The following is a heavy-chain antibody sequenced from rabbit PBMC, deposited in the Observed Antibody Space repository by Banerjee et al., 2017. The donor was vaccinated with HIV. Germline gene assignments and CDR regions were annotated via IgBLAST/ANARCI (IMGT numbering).Heavy chain of an antibody. CDR1: GFSFSSSDL. CDR2: IYAGSGGST. Sequence: QSLEESGGDLVKPGASLTLTCTASGFSFSSSDLMCWVRQAPGKGLEWIACIYAGSGGSTYYASWAKGRFTISKTSSTVDLKMTSLTAADTATYFCARNFASATSGSWFYGYFNLWGQGTLVTVS. V-gene: IGHV1S40*01. J-gene: IGHJ4*01. CDR3: ARNFASATSGSWFYGYFNL. D-gene: IGHD1-1*01.